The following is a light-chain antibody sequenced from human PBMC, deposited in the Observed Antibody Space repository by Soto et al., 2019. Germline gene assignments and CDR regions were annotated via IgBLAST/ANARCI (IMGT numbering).Light chain of an antibody. CDR3: AAWDDTLKRYV. CDR2: YNN. J-gene: IGLJ1*01. CDR1: NSNIASNT. Sequence: QSVLTQPPSASETPGQTVSLSCSGSNSNIASNTVNWYQHLPGTAPKLLSYYNNQRPSGVPDRFSVSKSGTSASLAISGLQSEDESDYYCAAWDDTLKRYVFGTGTKLTVL. V-gene: IGLV1-44*01.